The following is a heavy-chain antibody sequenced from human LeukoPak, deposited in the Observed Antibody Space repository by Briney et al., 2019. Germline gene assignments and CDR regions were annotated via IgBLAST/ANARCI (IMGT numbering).Heavy chain of an antibody. J-gene: IGHJ3*02. CDR1: GYTYTGYY. V-gene: IGHV1-2*06. Sequence: ASVKVSCKASGYTYTGYYMHWVRQAPGQGLEWMGRINPNSGGTNYAQKFQGRVTMTRDTSISTAYMELSRLRSDDTAVYYCARDRLPNYYDSSRHFDIWGQGTMVTVSS. CDR2: INPNSGGT. D-gene: IGHD3-22*01. CDR3: ARDRLPNYYDSSRHFDI.